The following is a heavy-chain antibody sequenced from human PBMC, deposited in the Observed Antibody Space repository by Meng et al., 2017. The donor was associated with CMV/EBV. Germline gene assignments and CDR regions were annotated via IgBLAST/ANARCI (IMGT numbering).Heavy chain of an antibody. CDR3: ATAAGSRAPGGAFDI. CDR2: ISGYNGNT. D-gene: IGHD2-2*01. CDR1: GYSFTNYG. J-gene: IGHJ3*02. Sequence: ASVKVSCKASGYSFTNYGISWVRQAPGQGLEYMGWISGYNGNTYYAQRFQGRITTTIDTSSDTAYMELRSLRSEDTAVYYCATAAGSRAPGGAFDIWGQGTMVTVSS. V-gene: IGHV1-18*01.